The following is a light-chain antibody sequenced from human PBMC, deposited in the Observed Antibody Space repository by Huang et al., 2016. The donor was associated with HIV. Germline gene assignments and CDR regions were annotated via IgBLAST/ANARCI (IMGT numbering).Light chain of an antibody. CDR1: ENIRRY. V-gene: IGKV1-39*01. J-gene: IGKJ2*01. CDR2: SAS. CDR3: QGSLSIPHT. Sequence: DIQMTQSPSSLSASVGDRVTITCRASENIRRYLNWYQQQPGKPPRLLIHSASTLQSGVQSRFRGSGSKTDFTLTITSLQAEDFATYYCQGSLSIPHTFGQGTNLEIK.